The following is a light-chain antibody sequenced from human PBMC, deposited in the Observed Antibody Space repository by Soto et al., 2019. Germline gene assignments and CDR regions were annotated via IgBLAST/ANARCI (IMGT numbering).Light chain of an antibody. CDR1: QTISSSY. CDR2: GAS. J-gene: IGKJ4*01. Sequence: EIVLTQSPGTLSLSPGGRATLSCSASQTISSSYLAWYQQKPGQAPRLLIYGASRRATGIPDRFSGSGSGTDFTLTISRLEPEDFAVYYCQHHGYLIGFGGGTKLEIK. CDR3: QHHGYLIG. V-gene: IGKV3-20*01.